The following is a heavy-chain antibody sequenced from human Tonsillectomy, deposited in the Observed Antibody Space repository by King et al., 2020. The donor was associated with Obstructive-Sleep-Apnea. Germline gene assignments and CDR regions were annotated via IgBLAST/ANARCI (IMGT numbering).Heavy chain of an antibody. CDR3: ARGIAVAGNWYFDL. D-gene: IGHD6-19*01. CDR1: GFTFSSYD. CDR2: SGTAGDT. Sequence: VQLVESGGGLVQPGGSLRLSFAASGFTFSSYDMHWVRQATGKGLEWVSASGTAGDTYYPGSVKGRFTISRENAKNSLYLQMNSPGAGDTAVYYCARGIAVAGNWYFDLWGRGTLVTVSS. J-gene: IGHJ2*01. V-gene: IGHV3-13*04.